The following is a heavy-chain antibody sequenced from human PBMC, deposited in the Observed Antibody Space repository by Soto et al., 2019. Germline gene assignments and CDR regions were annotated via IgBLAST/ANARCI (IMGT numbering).Heavy chain of an antibody. CDR3: AKVSRGIGVVAAALN. CDR1: GHTFHSYA. D-gene: IGHD2-2*01. CDR2: ISGNGGST. V-gene: IGHV3-23*01. Sequence: EVQLLESGGGLVQPGGSLRLSCVASGHTFHSYAMSWVRQAPGKGLEWVSGISGNGGSTYYADSVRGRFTISRDDSKNTLYLKMNSLRTEDTAVYYCAKVSRGIGVVAAALNWGHGTLVTVSS. J-gene: IGHJ4*01.